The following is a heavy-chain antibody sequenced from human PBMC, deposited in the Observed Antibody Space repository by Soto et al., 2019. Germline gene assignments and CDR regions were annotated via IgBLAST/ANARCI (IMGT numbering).Heavy chain of an antibody. CDR2: INHRGST. D-gene: IGHD2-21*02. V-gene: IGHV4-34*01. CDR1: GGSFSGYY. Sequence: QVQLQQWGAGLLKPSETLSLTCAVYGGSFSGYYWSWIRQPPGKGLEWIGEINHRGSTNYNPSLKSRVTISVDTSKNQFSLKLSSVTAADTAVYYCARDSVGGDSYWGQGTLVTVSS. CDR3: ARDSVGGDSY. J-gene: IGHJ4*02.